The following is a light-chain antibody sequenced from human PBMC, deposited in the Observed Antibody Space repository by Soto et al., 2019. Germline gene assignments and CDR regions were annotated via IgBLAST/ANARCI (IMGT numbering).Light chain of an antibody. J-gene: IGKJ1*01. CDR3: QQYGSTPWT. Sequence: EIVLTQSPGTLSLSPGERATLSCRASQSVSSNSLAWYEQKPGQAPRLIIYGASRRAAGIPDRISGSGSGTDFTLTITRLEPEDFAVYYCQQYGSTPWTFGQGTKVEIK. CDR1: QSVSSNS. V-gene: IGKV3-20*01. CDR2: GAS.